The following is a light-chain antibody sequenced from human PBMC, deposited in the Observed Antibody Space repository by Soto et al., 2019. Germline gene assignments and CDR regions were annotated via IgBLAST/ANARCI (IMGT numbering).Light chain of an antibody. CDR1: QSVSSN. J-gene: IGKJ5*01. CDR3: QQYGSSPIT. V-gene: IGKV3D-20*01. CDR2: DAS. Sequence: EILMTESPSTLSLSRGERSTLSCVASQSVSSNLAWYQQKPGQAPRLLIYDASSRATGIPDRFSGSGSGKDFTLTIGRLEPEDFAVYYCQQYGSSPITFGQGTRLEI.